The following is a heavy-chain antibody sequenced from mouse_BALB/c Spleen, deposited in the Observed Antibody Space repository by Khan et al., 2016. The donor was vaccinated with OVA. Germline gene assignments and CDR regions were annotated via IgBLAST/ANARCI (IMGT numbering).Heavy chain of an antibody. V-gene: IGHV2-9*02. CDR3: AREGSTMITTAFAY. J-gene: IGHJ3*01. CDR2: IWAGGST. D-gene: IGHD2-4*01. Sequence: QVQLKQSGPGLVAPSQSLSITCTVSGFSLTSYGVHWVRQPPGKGLEWLGVIWAGGSTNYNSALMSRLSISKDNSKSKVFLKMNSLQTDDTAMYYCAREGSTMITTAFAYWGQGTLVTVSA. CDR1: GFSLTSYG.